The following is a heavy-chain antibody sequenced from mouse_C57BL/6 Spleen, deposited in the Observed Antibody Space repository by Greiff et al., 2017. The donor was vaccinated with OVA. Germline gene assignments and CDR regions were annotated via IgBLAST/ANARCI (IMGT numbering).Heavy chain of an antibody. D-gene: IGHD1-1*01. Sequence: QVQLQQSGPGLVQPSQSLSITCTVSGFSLTSYGVHWVRQSPGKGLEWLGVIWSGGSTDYNAAFISRLSISKDNSKSQVFFKMNSLQADDTAIYYCARGNGSRNWYFDVWGTGTTVTVSS. CDR3: ARGNGSRNWYFDV. J-gene: IGHJ1*03. CDR1: GFSLTSYG. CDR2: IWSGGST. V-gene: IGHV2-2*01.